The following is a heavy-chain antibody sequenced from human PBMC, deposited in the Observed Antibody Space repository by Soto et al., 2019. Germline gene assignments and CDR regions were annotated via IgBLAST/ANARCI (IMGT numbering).Heavy chain of an antibody. CDR1: GGSISGEGYY. CDR2: IHYSGST. V-gene: IGHV4-31*03. CDR3: ARAWTATAGWANWFDR. D-gene: IGHD6-13*01. Sequence: QVQLQESGPGLVEPSQTLSLTCTVSGGSISGEGYYWSWIRQYSGRGLEWIGYIHYSGSTYYNPSIKSRFIISVDTSTTQFFLNLSSVTAADTAVYYCARAWTATAGWANWFDRWGQGTLVTVSS. J-gene: IGHJ5*02.